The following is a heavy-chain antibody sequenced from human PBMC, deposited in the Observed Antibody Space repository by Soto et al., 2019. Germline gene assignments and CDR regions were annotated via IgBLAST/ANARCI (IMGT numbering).Heavy chain of an antibody. CDR3: AKDSVGYCSGGSCYHLDY. D-gene: IGHD2-15*01. CDR1: GFTFSSYG. V-gene: IGHV3-30*18. Sequence: GGSLRLSCAASGFTFSSYGMHWVRQAPGKGLEWVAVISYDGSNKYYADSVKGRFTISRDNSKNTLYLQMNSLRAEDTAVYYCAKDSVGYCSGGSCYHLDYCGEGTLVTVSS. CDR2: ISYDGSNK. J-gene: IGHJ4*02.